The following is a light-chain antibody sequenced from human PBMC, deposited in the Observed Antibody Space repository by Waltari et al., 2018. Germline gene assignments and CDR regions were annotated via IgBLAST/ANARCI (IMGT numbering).Light chain of an antibody. CDR1: QGIRND. CDR3: LQDYNYPWT. V-gene: IGKV1-6*01. Sequence: AIQMTQSPSSLFASVGDRVIITCRASQGIRNDLGWYQQKPGKAPKLLIYAASSLQSGVPSRCSGSGSGTDFTLTISSLQPEDFATYYCLQDYNYPWTFGQGTKVEIK. CDR2: AAS. J-gene: IGKJ1*01.